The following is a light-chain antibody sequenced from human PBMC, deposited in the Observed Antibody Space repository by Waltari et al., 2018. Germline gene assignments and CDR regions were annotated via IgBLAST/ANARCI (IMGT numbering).Light chain of an antibody. CDR3: QQYYSYPRT. Sequence: AIRMTQSPSSFSASTGDRVTITCRASPGISSYLAWYQQTPGKAPKLLIYAASTLQSGVPSRFSGSGSGTDFTLTISCLQSEDFATYYCQQYYSYPRTFGQGTKVEIK. J-gene: IGKJ1*01. CDR1: PGISSY. CDR2: AAS. V-gene: IGKV1-8*01.